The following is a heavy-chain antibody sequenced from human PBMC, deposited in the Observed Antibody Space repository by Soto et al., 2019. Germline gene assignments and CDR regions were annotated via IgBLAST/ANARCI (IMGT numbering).Heavy chain of an antibody. V-gene: IGHV3-23*01. D-gene: IGHD5-12*01. CDR1: GFTFSSYA. CDR3: AKAFRGYSGYDPYYYYYMDV. Sequence: GGSLRLSCAASGFTFSSYAMSWVRQAPGKGLEWVSAISGSGGSTYYADSVKGRFTISRDNSKNTLYLQMNSLRAEDTAVYYCAKAFRGYSGYDPYYYYYMDVWGKGTTVTVSS. CDR2: ISGSGGST. J-gene: IGHJ6*03.